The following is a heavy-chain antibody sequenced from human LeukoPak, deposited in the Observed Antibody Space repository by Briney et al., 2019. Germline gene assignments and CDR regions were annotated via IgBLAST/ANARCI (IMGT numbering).Heavy chain of an antibody. J-gene: IGHJ3*02. D-gene: IGHD6-13*01. CDR3: ARDRSPSYSSSWYMGEDDAFDI. V-gene: IGHV1-8*01. Sequence: ASVKVSCKASGYSFTNYDINWVRQATGQGLEWMGWMNPNSGNTGYAQKFQGRVTMTGNTSISTAYMELSSLKPEDTAVYYCARDRSPSYSSSWYMGEDDAFDIWGQGTMVTVSS. CDR2: MNPNSGNT. CDR1: GYSFTNYD.